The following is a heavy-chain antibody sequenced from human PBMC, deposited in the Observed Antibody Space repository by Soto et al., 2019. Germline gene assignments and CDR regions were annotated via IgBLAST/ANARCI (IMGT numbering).Heavy chain of an antibody. Sequence: SETLSLTCTVSGGSISDYYWSWIRQPAGKGLEWIGRIYTSGSTDYNPSLKSRVTISIDTSKNQFSLKVTSMTAADTAVYYCARERREKIHDGYDIDYWGQGTLVTVSS. J-gene: IGHJ4*02. V-gene: IGHV4-4*07. CDR3: ARERREKIHDGYDIDY. CDR1: GGSISDYY. CDR2: IYTSGST. D-gene: IGHD5-12*01.